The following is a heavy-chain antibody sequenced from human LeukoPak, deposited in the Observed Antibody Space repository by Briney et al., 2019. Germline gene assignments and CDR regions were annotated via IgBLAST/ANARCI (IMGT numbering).Heavy chain of an antibody. CDR1: GYTFTGYY. CDR2: INPNSGGT. Sequence: GASVKVSCKASGYTFTGYYMHWVRQAPGQGLEGMGWINPNSGGTNYAQKFQGRVTMTRDTSISTAYMELSKLRSDDTAVYYGATHPYYYDSSGYADYRGQGAQATVSS. D-gene: IGHD3-22*01. J-gene: IGHJ4*02. V-gene: IGHV1-2*02. CDR3: ATHPYYYDSSGYADY.